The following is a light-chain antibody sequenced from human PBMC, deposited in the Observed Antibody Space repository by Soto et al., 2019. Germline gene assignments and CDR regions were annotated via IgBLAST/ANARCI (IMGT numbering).Light chain of an antibody. Sequence: SVLTQPHSASATPGQGVTISCSGSTSNIGSNYVYWHQQLPGTASKLLIYRNNQRPSGVPGRCSGSKSGTSASLAISGLRSDDEADYCCATWDNSLNGFYGFGTGTKVTVL. CDR1: TSNIGSNY. CDR3: ATWDNSLNGFYG. CDR2: RNN. V-gene: IGLV1-47*01. J-gene: IGLJ1*01.